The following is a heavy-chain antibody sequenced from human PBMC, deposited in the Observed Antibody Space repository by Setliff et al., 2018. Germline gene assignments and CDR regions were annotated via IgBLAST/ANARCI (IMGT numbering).Heavy chain of an antibody. CDR2: INPNSGGT. Sequence: ASVKVSCKASGYTFTGYYMHWVRQAPGQGLEWMGRINPNSGGTNYAQKFQGRVTMTRDTSISTAYMELRRLRSDDTVVYYCAREEVGRYSSGWYISSDNWFDPWG. J-gene: IGHJ5*02. CDR3: AREEVGRYSSGWYISSDNWFDP. V-gene: IGHV1-2*05. D-gene: IGHD6-19*01. CDR1: GYTFTGYY.